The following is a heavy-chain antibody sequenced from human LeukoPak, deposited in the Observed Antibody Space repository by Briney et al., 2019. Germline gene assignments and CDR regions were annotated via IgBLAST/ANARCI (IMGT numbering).Heavy chain of an antibody. D-gene: IGHD6-6*01. CDR1: GGTFSSYA. V-gene: IGHV1-69*13. CDR2: NIPIFGTA. Sequence: SVEVSCKASGGTFSSYAISWVRQAPGQGLEWMGGNIPIFGTANYAQKFQGRVTITADESTSTAYMELSSLRSEDTAVYYCARCSMAARNYYYYGMDVWGQGTTVTVSS. J-gene: IGHJ6*02. CDR3: ARCSMAARNYYYYGMDV.